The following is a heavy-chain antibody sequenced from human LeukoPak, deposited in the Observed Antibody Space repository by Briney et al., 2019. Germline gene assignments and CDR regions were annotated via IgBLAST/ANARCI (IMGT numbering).Heavy chain of an antibody. CDR2: IYYSGST. Sequence: SETLSLTCAVSGGSISSGGYSWSWIRQPPGKGLEWIGYIYYSGSTYYNPSLKSRVTISVDTSKNQFSLKLSSVTAADTAVYYCARVPRQLVRLPVDPWGQGTLVTVSS. V-gene: IGHV4-30-4*07. J-gene: IGHJ5*02. CDR1: GGSISSGGYS. D-gene: IGHD6-13*01. CDR3: ARVPRQLVRLPVDP.